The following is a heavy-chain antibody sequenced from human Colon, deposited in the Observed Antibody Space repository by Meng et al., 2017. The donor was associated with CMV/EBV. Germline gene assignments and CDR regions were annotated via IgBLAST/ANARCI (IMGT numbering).Heavy chain of an antibody. D-gene: IGHD1-26*01. J-gene: IGHJ5*02. V-gene: IGHV1-24*01. CDR3: VGELPGHNWFDP. CDR2: FDPEDGET. CDR1: GYTLTELS. Sequence: ASVKVSCKVSGYTLTELSMHWVRQAPGKGLEWMGGFDPEDGETIYAQKFQGRVTMTEDTSTDTAYMELSSLRSEDTAVYYCVGELPGHNWFDPRGQGTLVTVSS.